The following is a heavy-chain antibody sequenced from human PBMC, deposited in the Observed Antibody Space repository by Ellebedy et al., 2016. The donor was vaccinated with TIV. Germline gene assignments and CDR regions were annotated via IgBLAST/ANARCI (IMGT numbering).Heavy chain of an antibody. J-gene: IGHJ4*02. D-gene: IGHD1-14*01. CDR2: INTDGTTT. V-gene: IGHV3-74*01. CDR1: GFTFSSYW. Sequence: PGGSLRLSCAVSGFTFSSYWMHWVRQAPGKGLVWVSRINTDGTTTTYAESVKGRFTISRDNAKNTLYLQMNSLRAEDTAVYYCARWAYVNSWYHLDYWGQGTLVTVSS. CDR3: ARWAYVNSWYHLDY.